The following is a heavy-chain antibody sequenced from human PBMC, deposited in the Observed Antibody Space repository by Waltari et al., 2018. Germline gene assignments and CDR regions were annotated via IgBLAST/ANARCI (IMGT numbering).Heavy chain of an antibody. V-gene: IGHV1-69*05. CDR1: GGSFSTHA. J-gene: IGHJ3*02. D-gene: IGHD6-13*01. CDR2: IIPMFGTA. Sequence: QVQLVQSGAELKKPGSSVKVSCKVSGGSFSTHAITWGRQDPGQGLEWMGGIIPMFGTANYAQKIQDRVTSNTDESMTTAYMHLSSLTSDDTAVYYCARGGLYGQQLLESAFEIWGQGTKVTVSS. CDR3: ARGGLYGQQLLESAFEI.